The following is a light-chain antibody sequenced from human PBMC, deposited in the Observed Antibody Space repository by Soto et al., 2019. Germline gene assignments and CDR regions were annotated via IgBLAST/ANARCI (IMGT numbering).Light chain of an antibody. CDR1: ENVRTF. J-gene: IGKJ5*01. CDR3: QQRSNWLAIT. Sequence: EVASTQSPATLSLSPGERATLTCRASENVRTFVDWYQQKPGKAPRLLIYGASNRATGIPARFSGSGSGTDFTLTISSLEPEDFAVYYCQQRSNWLAITFGQGTRLEIK. CDR2: GAS. V-gene: IGKV3-11*01.